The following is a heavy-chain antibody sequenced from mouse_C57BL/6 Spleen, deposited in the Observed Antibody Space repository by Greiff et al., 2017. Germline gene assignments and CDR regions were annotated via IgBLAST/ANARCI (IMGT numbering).Heavy chain of an antibody. V-gene: IGHV14-3*01. CDR3: ARSHYYGSSLYAMDY. Sequence: VQLQQPVAELVRPGASVKLSCTASGFNIKNTYMHWVKQRPEQGLEWIGRIDPANGNTKYAPKFQGKATITADTSSNTAYLQLSSLTSEDTAIYYCARSHYYGSSLYAMDYWCQGTSVTVSS. D-gene: IGHD1-1*01. CDR2: IDPANGNT. J-gene: IGHJ4*01. CDR1: GFNIKNTY.